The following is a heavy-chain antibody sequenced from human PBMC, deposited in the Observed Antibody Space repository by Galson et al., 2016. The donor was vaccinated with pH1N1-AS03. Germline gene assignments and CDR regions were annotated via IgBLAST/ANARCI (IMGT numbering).Heavy chain of an antibody. J-gene: IGHJ3*02. Sequence: SLRLSCAASGFTFSSYGMHWVRQAPGKGLEWVAVIWYDGSNKYYADSVKGRFTISRDNSKNTLYLQMNSLRAEDTAVYYCARDGVMVPTNLEAFDIWGPGTMVTGSS. CDR2: IWYDGSNK. V-gene: IGHV3-33*01. CDR1: GFTFSSYG. D-gene: IGHD4/OR15-4a*01. CDR3: ARDGVMVPTNLEAFDI.